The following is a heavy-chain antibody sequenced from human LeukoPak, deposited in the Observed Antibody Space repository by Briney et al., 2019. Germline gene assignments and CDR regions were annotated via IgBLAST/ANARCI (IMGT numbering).Heavy chain of an antibody. CDR2: FDPEDGET. CDR1: GYTLTELS. D-gene: IGHD4-23*01. V-gene: IGHV1-24*01. Sequence: ASVKVSCTVSGYTLTELSMHWVRQAPGKGLEWMGGFDPEDGETIYAQKFQGRVTMTEDTSTDTAYMELSSLRSEDTAVYYCATNYGVNAEYFRQWGQGTLVTVSS. CDR3: ATNYGVNAEYFRQ. J-gene: IGHJ1*01.